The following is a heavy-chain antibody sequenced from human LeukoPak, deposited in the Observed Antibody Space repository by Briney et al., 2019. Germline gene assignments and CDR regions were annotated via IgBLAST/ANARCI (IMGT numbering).Heavy chain of an antibody. D-gene: IGHD4-17*01. J-gene: IGHJ4*02. CDR3: ARGFDYGDQLLDLNPG. Sequence: PSQTLSLTCTVSGGSISSGDYYWSWIRQPPGKGLEWIGYIYCSGTAYYNPSLKSRLTISVDTSKNQFSLKLSSVTAADTAVYYCARGFDYGDQLLDLNPGWGQGTLVTVSS. CDR1: GGSISSGDYY. CDR2: IYCSGTA. V-gene: IGHV4-30-4*08.